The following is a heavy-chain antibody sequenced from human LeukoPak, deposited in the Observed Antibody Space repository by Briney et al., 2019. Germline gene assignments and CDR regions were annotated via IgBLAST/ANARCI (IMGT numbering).Heavy chain of an antibody. V-gene: IGHV3-73*01. Sequence: GGSLRLSCAASGFTFSGSSMHWVRQASGKGLEWVGRIRSKANNYATGYAASVKGRFTISRDGSKNTAYLQMNSLKTEDTALYYCSTTYGSGSPGSYWGQGTLVTVSS. CDR2: IRSKANNYAT. CDR3: STTYGSGSPGSY. D-gene: IGHD3-10*01. J-gene: IGHJ4*02. CDR1: GFTFSGSS.